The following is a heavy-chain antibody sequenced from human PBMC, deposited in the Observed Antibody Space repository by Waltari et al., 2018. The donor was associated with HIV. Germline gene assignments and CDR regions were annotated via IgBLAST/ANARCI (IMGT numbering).Heavy chain of an antibody. CDR2: MKRDGIST. Sequence: EVQLVESGGGLVQPGGSLRLSCAASGFTFSNYWMHWVRQAAGKGLVGAAPMKRDGISTTYADSEKGRFTISRDNAKNTLYMQMNSLRAEDTALYYCVRGSSSWNGVDFWGRGTLVTVSS. V-gene: IGHV3-74*01. D-gene: IGHD6-13*01. CDR1: GFTFSNYW. J-gene: IGHJ4*02. CDR3: VRGSSSWNGVDF.